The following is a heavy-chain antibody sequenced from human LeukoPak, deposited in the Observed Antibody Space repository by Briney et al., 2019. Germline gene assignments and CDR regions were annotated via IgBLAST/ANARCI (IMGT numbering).Heavy chain of an antibody. V-gene: IGHV3-23*01. CDR1: GFTFSSYA. J-gene: IGHJ4*02. CDR2: ISASGGST. D-gene: IGHD7-27*01. CDR3: AKGVTIYTNSGLGY. Sequence: GGSLRLPCAASGFTFSSYAMNWVRQAPGKGLEWVSGISASGGSTYYADSVKGRFTISRDNSKNTLYLQMSSLRAEDTAVYYCAKGVTIYTNSGLGYWGQGTLVTVSS.